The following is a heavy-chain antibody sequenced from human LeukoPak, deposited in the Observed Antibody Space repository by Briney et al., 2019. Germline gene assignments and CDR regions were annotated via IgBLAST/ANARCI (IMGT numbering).Heavy chain of an antibody. J-gene: IGHJ3*02. CDR3: VRDPITIFGVVISNAFDI. CDR2: ISSSSSYI. CDR1: GGSFSGYY. D-gene: IGHD3-3*01. V-gene: IGHV3-21*01. Sequence: PSETLSLTCAVYGGSFSGYYWSWVRQAPGKGLEWVSSISSSSSYIYYADSVKGRFTISRDNAKNSLYLQMNSLRAEDTAVYYCVRDPITIFGVVISNAFDIWGQGTMVTVSS.